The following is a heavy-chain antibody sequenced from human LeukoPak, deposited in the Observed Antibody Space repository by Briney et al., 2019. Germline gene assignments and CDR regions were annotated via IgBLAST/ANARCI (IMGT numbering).Heavy chain of an antibody. V-gene: IGHV3-30*04. CDR2: ISHDGSHK. CDR3: ARDPNRLADYGGDYFDH. J-gene: IGHJ4*02. Sequence: PGGSLRLSCVASGFTFSSFSMHWVRQAPGNGLEWVAVISHDGSHKSYADSVRGQFTISRDNSKNTLSLQMNTLRPEDTALFYCARDPNRLADYGGDYFDHWGQGTLVTVSS. CDR1: GFTFSSFS. D-gene: IGHD4-23*01.